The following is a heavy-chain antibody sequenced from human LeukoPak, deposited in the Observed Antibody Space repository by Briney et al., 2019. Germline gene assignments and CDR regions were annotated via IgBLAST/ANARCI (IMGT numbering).Heavy chain of an antibody. J-gene: IGHJ4*02. D-gene: IGHD2-2*01. CDR1: GGSISSGDYY. CDR2: IYYSGST. Sequence: PSQTLSLTCTVSGGSISSGDYYWSWIRQPPGKGLEWIGYIYYSGSTYYNPSLKSRVTISVDTSKNQFSLKLSSVTAADTAVYYCARAVGSKIGYCSSTSCPEFDYWGQGTLVTVSS. V-gene: IGHV4-30-4*01. CDR3: ARAVGSKIGYCSSTSCPEFDY.